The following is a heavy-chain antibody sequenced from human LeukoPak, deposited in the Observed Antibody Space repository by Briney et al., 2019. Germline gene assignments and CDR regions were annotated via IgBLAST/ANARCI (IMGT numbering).Heavy chain of an antibody. J-gene: IGHJ6*03. CDR1: GDTFTGYY. V-gene: IGHV1-2*02. Sequence: GASVEVSCKASGDTFTGYYMHWVRQAPGQGLEWMGWINPNSGGTNYAQKLQGRVTMTTDTSTSTAYMELSRLRSDDTAVYYCAREEGYGGYMDVWGKGTTVTISS. D-gene: IGHD3-10*01. CDR3: AREEGYGGYMDV. CDR2: INPNSGGT.